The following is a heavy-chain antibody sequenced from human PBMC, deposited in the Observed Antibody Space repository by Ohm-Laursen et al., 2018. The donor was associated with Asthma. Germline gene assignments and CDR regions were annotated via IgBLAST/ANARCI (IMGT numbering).Heavy chain of an antibody. Sequence: SVKVSCKASGFTFTSSAVQWVRQARGQRLEWIGWTVVGSGNTDYAQKFQERVTITRDMSTSTAYMELSSLRSEDTAVYYCAREYSSGAWDYGMDVWGQGTTVTVSS. CDR2: TVVGSGNT. D-gene: IGHD6-19*01. V-gene: IGHV1-58*01. CDR3: AREYSSGAWDYGMDV. J-gene: IGHJ6*02. CDR1: GFTFTSSA.